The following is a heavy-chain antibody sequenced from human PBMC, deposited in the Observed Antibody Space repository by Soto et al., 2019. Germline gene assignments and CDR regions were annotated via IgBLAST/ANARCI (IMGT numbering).Heavy chain of an antibody. Sequence: AEGSLRLSCAASGITFSTYWMSWVRQAPGKGLEWVANIKQDGSEKNYVDSVKGRFTISRDNAKNSLFLQMNSLRAEDTAVYYCARISSGSRCFDSWGQGTLVTVSS. D-gene: IGHD2-2*01. CDR3: ARISSGSRCFDS. CDR2: IKQDGSEK. CDR1: GITFSTYW. J-gene: IGHJ5*01. V-gene: IGHV3-7*01.